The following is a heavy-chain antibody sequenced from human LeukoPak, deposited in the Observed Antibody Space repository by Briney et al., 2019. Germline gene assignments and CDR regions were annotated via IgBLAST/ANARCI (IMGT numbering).Heavy chain of an antibody. CDR3: AREASGNYYVFDS. CDR1: GFSFSNYF. D-gene: IGHD1-26*01. Sequence: GGSLRLSCEASGFSFSNYFISWIRQAPGKGLEWVSYITNSGRSTNYADAVKGRFTISRGNTKKSVYLEMTDLRPEDTAVYYCAREASGNYYVFDSWGQGTLVTVSS. CDR2: ITNSGRST. J-gene: IGHJ4*02. V-gene: IGHV3-11*04.